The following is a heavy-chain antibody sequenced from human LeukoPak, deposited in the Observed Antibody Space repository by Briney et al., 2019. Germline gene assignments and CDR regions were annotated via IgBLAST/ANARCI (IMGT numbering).Heavy chain of an antibody. CDR1: GFTFSGSA. CDR2: IRSKANSYAT. CDR3: TGYTYYYDSTLDY. J-gene: IGHJ4*02. Sequence: GGSLRLSCAASGFTFSGSAMHWVRQASGKGPEWVGRIRSKANSYATAYAASVKGRFTISRDDSKNTAYLQMNSLKTEDTAVYYCTGYTYYYDSTLDYWGQGTLVTVSS. V-gene: IGHV3-73*01. D-gene: IGHD3-22*01.